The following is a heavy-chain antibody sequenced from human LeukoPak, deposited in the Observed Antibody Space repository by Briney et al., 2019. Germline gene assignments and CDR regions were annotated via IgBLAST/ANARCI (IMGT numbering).Heavy chain of an antibody. J-gene: IGHJ4*02. V-gene: IGHV3-53*01. CDR1: GFTVSSNY. CDR3: ARSRTSYYYGSSGKGTPFTNDY. D-gene: IGHD3-22*01. Sequence: PGGSLRLSCAASGFTVSSNYMSWVRPAPGKGLEWVSVIYSGGSTYYADSVKGRFTISRDNSKNTLYLQMNSLRAEDTAVYYCARSRTSYYYGSSGKGTPFTNDYWGQGTLVTVSS. CDR2: IYSGGST.